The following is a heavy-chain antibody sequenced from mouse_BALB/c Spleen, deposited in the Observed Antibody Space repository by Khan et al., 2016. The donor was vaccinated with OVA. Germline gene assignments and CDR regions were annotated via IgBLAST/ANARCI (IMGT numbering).Heavy chain of an antibody. CDR2: ISYIVSS. Sequence: EVQLQQSGPGLVKPSQSLSLTCTVTGFSTTSVYAWNWIRLFPGNKLAWMGYISYIVSSSYNPSLKSRISITQDTSKNHVFLKLNSVTTEDKATYYCARSIKANWGKGSTLTVSS. J-gene: IGHJ2*01. CDR1: GFSTTSVYA. D-gene: IGHD1-3*01. V-gene: IGHV3-2*02. CDR3: ARSIKAN.